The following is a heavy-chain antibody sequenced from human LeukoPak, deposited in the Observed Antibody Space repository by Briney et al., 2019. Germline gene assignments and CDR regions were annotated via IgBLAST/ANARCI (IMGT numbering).Heavy chain of an antibody. J-gene: IGHJ4*02. CDR1: GFIFTDSW. V-gene: IGHV3-7*01. Sequence: GGSLRPSCAASGFIFTDSWMSWIRQAPGKGLEWVANIRHDGSQTYYLDSVKGRFTISRDNAKNEVYLEMNNLRGADTAVYYCATGANLFQFWGQGTLVTVSS. CDR2: IRHDGSQT. CDR3: ATGANLFQF. D-gene: IGHD1-14*01.